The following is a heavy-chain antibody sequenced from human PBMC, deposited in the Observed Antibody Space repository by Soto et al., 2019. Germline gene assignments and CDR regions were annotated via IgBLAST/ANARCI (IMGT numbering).Heavy chain of an antibody. CDR3: ARVMVGGSSRYPPRFDP. D-gene: IGHD1-26*01. CDR1: GYTLNTYY. CDR2: IHPSGGGS. J-gene: IGHJ5*02. V-gene: IGHV1-46*02. Sequence: GASVKVSCKPSGYTLNTYYLHWVRQAPGQGLEWMGIIHPSGGGSTYAQKFLGRVTMTRDTSTSTVFMELSSLRSADTAVYYCARVMVGGSSRYPPRFDPWGQGTLVTVSS.